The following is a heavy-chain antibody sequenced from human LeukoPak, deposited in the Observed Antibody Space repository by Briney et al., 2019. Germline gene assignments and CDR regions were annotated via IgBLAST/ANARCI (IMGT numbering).Heavy chain of an antibody. CDR3: AREVLMVYAFYYYYGMDV. D-gene: IGHD2-8*01. CDR2: INPSGGST. V-gene: IGHV1-46*01. CDR1: GYTFTSYY. Sequence: ASVKVSRKASGYTFTSYYMHWVRQAPGQGLEWTGIINPSGGSTSYAQKFQGRVTMTRDTSTSTVYMELSGLRSEDTAVYYCAREVLMVYAFYYYYGMDVWGQGTTVTVSS. J-gene: IGHJ6*02.